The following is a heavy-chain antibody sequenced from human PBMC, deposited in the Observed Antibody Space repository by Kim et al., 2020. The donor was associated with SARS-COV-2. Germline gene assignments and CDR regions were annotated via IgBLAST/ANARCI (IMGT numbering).Heavy chain of an antibody. Sequence: GGSLRLSCAASGFTFSNAWMSWVRQAPGKGLEWVGRIKSKTDGGTTDYAAPVKGRFTISRDDSKNTLYLQMNSLKTEDTAVYYCTTRDDLPPYSGYDLGPFDYWGQGTLVTVSS. CDR3: TTRDDLPPYSGYDLGPFDY. CDR1: GFTFSNAW. D-gene: IGHD5-12*01. CDR2: IKSKTDGGTT. V-gene: IGHV3-15*01. J-gene: IGHJ4*02.